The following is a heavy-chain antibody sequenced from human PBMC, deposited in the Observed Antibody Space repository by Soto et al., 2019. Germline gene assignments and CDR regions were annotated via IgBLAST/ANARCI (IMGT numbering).Heavy chain of an antibody. CDR1: GVSIITYY. Sequence: SETLSLTCTVSGVSIITYYWSWILQPPGKGLEWIGYIYYSGSTNYNPSLKSRVTISVDTSKNQFSLKLSSVTAADTAVYYCARVAQHSSSCYLRGLNYHQYRLAVPAQATTVTVSS. CDR2: IYYSGST. CDR3: ARVAQHSSSCYLRGLNYHQYRLAV. J-gene: IGHJ6*02. D-gene: IGHD6-13*01. V-gene: IGHV4-59*01.